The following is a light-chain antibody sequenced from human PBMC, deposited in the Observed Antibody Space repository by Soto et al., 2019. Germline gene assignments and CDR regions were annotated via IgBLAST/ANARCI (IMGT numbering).Light chain of an antibody. J-gene: IGLJ1*01. CDR1: SSDVGGYSY. CDR2: DVS. Sequence: QSALTQPASVSGSPGQSIAISCTGTSSDVGGYSYVSWYQQQPGKAPKLVISDVSNRPSGVSDRFSGSKSGTSATLGITGLQTGDEADYYCGTWDSSLNIFVFGTGTKVTVL. V-gene: IGLV2-14*01. CDR3: GTWDSSLNIFV.